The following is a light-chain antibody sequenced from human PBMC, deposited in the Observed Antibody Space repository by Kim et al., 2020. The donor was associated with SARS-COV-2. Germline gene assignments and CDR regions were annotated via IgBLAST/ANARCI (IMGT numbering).Light chain of an antibody. V-gene: IGLV3-19*01. CDR3: NSRDSSGNRV. CDR1: SLRSYY. Sequence: SSELTQDPAVSVALGQTVRITCQGDSLRSYYASWYQQKPGQAPVLVIYAKNNRPSGIPDRFSGSSSGNTASLTITGAQAEDEADYYCNSRDSSGNRVFGGGTQLTVL. CDR2: AKN. J-gene: IGLJ3*02.